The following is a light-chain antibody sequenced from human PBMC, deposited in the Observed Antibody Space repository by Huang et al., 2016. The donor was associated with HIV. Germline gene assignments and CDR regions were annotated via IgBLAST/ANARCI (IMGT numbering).Light chain of an antibody. V-gene: IGKV1-8*01. CDR3: QQYYSFPLT. CDR1: QYINTY. Sequence: AIRITQSPSSLSASTGDQVSITCRASQYINTYLAWYQQKPGKPPSLLLYATSTLQSGVPSRFSGSGSGTDFTLTITHLQSEDFATYYCQQYYSFPLTFGQGSQVEV. CDR2: ATS. J-gene: IGKJ1*01.